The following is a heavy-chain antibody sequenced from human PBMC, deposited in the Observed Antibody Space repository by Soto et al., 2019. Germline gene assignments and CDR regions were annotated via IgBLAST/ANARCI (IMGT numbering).Heavy chain of an antibody. CDR1: GGSISSYY. D-gene: IGHD1-26*01. CDR3: ARESGSYFTDLWYFDY. Sequence: SETLSLTCTVSGGSISSYYWSWIRQPPGKGLEWIGYIYYSGSTNYNPSLKSRVTISVDTSKNQFSLKLSSVTAADTAVYYCARESGSYFTDLWYFDYWGQGTLVTVSS. J-gene: IGHJ4*02. CDR2: IYYSGST. V-gene: IGHV4-59*01.